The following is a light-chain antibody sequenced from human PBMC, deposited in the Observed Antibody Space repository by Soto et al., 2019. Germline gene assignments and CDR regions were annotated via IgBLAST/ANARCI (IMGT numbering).Light chain of an antibody. Sequence: QSALTQPASVSGSPGQSITISCTGPSSDVGGYASVSWYQKQPDKAPKLIIYGVTNRPSGVSSRFSSSKSGNTASLPISGLRTDDETDYFCSSSTSRATVVFGTGTKLTVL. J-gene: IGLJ1*01. CDR2: GVT. CDR3: SSSTSRATVV. V-gene: IGLV2-14*01. CDR1: SSDVGGYAS.